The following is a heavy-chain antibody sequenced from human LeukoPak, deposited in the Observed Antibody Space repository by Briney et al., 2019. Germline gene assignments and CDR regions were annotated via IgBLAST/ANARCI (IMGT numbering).Heavy chain of an antibody. V-gene: IGHV1-8*03. Sequence: VASVKVSCKASGYTFTSYGISWVRQAPGQGLEWMGWMNPNSGNTGYAQKFQGRVTITRNTSISTAYMELSSLRSEDTAVYYCARAYSSSRPVMDVWGKGTTVTVSS. CDR3: ARAYSSSRPVMDV. CDR2: MNPNSGNT. J-gene: IGHJ6*03. CDR1: GYTFTSYG. D-gene: IGHD6-13*01.